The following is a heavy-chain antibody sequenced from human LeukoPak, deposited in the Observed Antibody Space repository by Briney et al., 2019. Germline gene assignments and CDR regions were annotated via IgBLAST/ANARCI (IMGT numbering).Heavy chain of an antibody. Sequence: ASVKVSCKASGYTFTSYDINWVRQATGQGLEWMGWMNPNSGNTGYAQKFQGRVTMTRNTSISTAYMELSSLRSEDTAVYYCARGRGSGWWKYNWFDPWGQGTLVTVSS. CDR1: GYTFTSYD. CDR3: ARGRGSGWWKYNWFDP. V-gene: IGHV1-8*01. D-gene: IGHD6-19*01. CDR2: MNPNSGNT. J-gene: IGHJ5*02.